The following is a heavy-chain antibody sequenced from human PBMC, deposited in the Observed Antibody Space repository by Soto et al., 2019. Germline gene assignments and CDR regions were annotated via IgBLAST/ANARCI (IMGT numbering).Heavy chain of an antibody. CDR3: ARGRGSYYYYYGMDV. V-gene: IGHV4-34*01. Sequence: SETLSLTCAVSGGSFSGYYWSWIRQPPGKGLEWIGEINHSGSTNYNPSLKSRVTISVDTSKNQFSLKLSSVTAADTAVYYCARGRGSYYYYYGMDVWGQGTTVTVSS. CDR1: GGSFSGYY. J-gene: IGHJ6*02. D-gene: IGHD1-26*01. CDR2: INHSGST.